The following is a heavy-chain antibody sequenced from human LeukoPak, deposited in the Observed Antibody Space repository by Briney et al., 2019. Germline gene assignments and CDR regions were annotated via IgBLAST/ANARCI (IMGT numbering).Heavy chain of an antibody. Sequence: GASVKVSCKVSGYTLTELSMHWVRQAPGKGLEWMGGFDPEDGETIYAQKFQGRVTMTEDTSTDTAYMELSSLRSEDTAVYYCAREENALYDSSGYSAYWGQGTLVTVSS. J-gene: IGHJ4*02. CDR1: GYTLTELS. V-gene: IGHV1-24*01. CDR2: FDPEDGET. D-gene: IGHD3-22*01. CDR3: AREENALYDSSGYSAY.